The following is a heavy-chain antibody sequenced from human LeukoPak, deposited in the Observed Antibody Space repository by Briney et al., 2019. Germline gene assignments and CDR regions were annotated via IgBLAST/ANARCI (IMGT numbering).Heavy chain of an antibody. CDR1: GGSVASTGCY. CDR3: GRHVSNGWDYHYGLDV. Sequence: SETLSPTCTVSGGSVASTGCYWGWIRQPPGKGLEWIGSAYYTGSNYSPPSLKSRLTISVDTSKNQFALTLSSVTAADTAVYYCGRHVSNGWDYHYGLDVWGQGTTVTVSS. J-gene: IGHJ6*01. CDR2: AYYTGSN. V-gene: IGHV4-39*01. D-gene: IGHD6-19*01.